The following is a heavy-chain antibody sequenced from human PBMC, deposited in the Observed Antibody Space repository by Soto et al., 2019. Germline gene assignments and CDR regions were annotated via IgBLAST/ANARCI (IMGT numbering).Heavy chain of an antibody. Sequence: SVKVSCKASGFTFTSSAVQWFRQALGQRLEWIGWIVVGSGNKNYAQKFQERVTITRDMSTSTAYMELSSLRSEDTAVYYCAAARITIFGVVISPFEPSGQGTMVTVSS. D-gene: IGHD3-3*01. V-gene: IGHV1-58*01. CDR2: IVVGSGNK. J-gene: IGHJ5*02. CDR3: AAARITIFGVVISPFEP. CDR1: GFTFTSSA.